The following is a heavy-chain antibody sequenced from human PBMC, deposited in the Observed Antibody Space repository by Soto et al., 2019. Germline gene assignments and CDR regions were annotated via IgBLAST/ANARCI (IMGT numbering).Heavy chain of an antibody. D-gene: IGHD3-22*01. CDR1: GFSLSTSGVG. J-gene: IGHJ1*01. CDR2: IYWDDDK. Sequence: QITLKESGPTLVKPTQTLTLTCTFSGFSLSTSGVGVGWIRQPPGKALEWLALIYWDDDKRYSPSLKSRLTMPTDTSKNQVVLTMTNMDPVDPATYYCAHNHDSSGYYSEYFHHWGQGTLVTVSS. CDR3: AHNHDSSGYYSEYFHH. V-gene: IGHV2-5*02.